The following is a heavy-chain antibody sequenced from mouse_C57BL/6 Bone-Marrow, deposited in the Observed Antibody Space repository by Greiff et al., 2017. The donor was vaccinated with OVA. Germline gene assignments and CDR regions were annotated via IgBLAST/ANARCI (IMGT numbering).Heavy chain of an antibody. CDR2: IHPSDSDT. V-gene: IGHV1-74*01. CDR3: AREGNPIYYDYDGGY. CDR1: GYTFTSYW. D-gene: IGHD2-4*01. J-gene: IGHJ3*01. Sequence: QVQLQQPGAELVKPGASVKVSCKASGYTFTSYWMHWVKQRPGQGLEWIGRIHPSDSDTNYNEKFTSKATLTVDTSSSTAYMQLSSLTSEDSAVYYCAREGNPIYYDYDGGYWGQGTLVTVSA.